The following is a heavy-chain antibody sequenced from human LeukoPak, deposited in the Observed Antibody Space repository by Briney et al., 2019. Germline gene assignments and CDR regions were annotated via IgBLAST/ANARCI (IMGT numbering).Heavy chain of an antibody. CDR3: ARDRGYCSSTSCPYYYYGMDV. CDR1: GFTFSSYA. Sequence: GGSLRLSCAASGFTFSSYATHWVRQAPGKGLEWVAVISYDGSNKYYADSVKGRFTISRDNSKNTLYLQMNSLRAEDTAVYYCARDRGYCSSTSCPYYYYGMDVWGQGTTVTVSS. J-gene: IGHJ6*02. D-gene: IGHD2-2*01. CDR2: ISYDGSNK. V-gene: IGHV3-30-3*01.